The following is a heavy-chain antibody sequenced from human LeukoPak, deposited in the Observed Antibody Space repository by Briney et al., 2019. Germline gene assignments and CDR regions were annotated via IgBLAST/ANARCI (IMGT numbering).Heavy chain of an antibody. V-gene: IGHV1-69*05. D-gene: IGHD2-2*02. CDR1: GGTFSRYA. CDR2: IIPIFGTA. CDR3: ARVREDIVVVPAAIRPDPYYYYYMDV. J-gene: IGHJ6*03. Sequence: ASVKVSCKASGGTFSRYAISWVRQAPGQGLEWTGGIIPIFGTANYAQKFQGRVTITTDESTSTAYMELSSLRSEDTAVYYCARVREDIVVVPAAIRPDPYYYYYMDVWGKGTTVTVSS.